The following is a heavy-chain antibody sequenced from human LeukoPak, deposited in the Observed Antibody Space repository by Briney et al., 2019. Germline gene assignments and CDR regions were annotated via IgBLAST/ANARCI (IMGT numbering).Heavy chain of an antibody. CDR3: ARHGFMRSSDY. D-gene: IGHD3-10*01. Sequence: SETLSLTCTVSGGSISSSSYYWGWIRQPPGKGLEWIGSIYYSGSTYYNPSLKSRVTISVDTSKNQFSLKLSSVTAADTAVYYCARHGFMRSSDYWGQGTLVTVSS. CDR2: IYYSGST. J-gene: IGHJ4*02. V-gene: IGHV4-39*01. CDR1: GGSISSSSYY.